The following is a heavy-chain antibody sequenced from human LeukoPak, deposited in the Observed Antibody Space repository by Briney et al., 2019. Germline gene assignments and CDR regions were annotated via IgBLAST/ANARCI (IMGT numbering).Heavy chain of an antibody. D-gene: IGHD6-13*01. J-gene: IGHJ4*02. CDR1: GGSISSGGYY. CDR2: IYHSGST. V-gene: IGHV4-30-2*01. CDR3: ARAAAPTYFFDY. Sequence: PSETLSLTCTVSGGSISSGGYYWSWIRQPPGKGLEWIGYIYHSGSTYYNPSLKSRVTISVDRSKNQFSLKLSSVTAADTAVYYCARAAAPTYFFDYWGQGTLVTVSS.